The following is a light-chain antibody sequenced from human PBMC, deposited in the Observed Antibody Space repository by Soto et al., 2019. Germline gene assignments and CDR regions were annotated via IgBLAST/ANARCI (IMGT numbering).Light chain of an antibody. CDR3: QQRSNLVT. CDR2: DAS. Sequence: EIVLTQSPATLSLSPGERATLSCRASQSLSNFLAWYQQKPGQAPRLLIYDASNRATGIPVRFSGSGSGTDLTLTISSLEPEDFAVYYCQQRSNLVTFGPGTTVEIK. CDR1: QSLSNF. V-gene: IGKV3-11*01. J-gene: IGKJ3*01.